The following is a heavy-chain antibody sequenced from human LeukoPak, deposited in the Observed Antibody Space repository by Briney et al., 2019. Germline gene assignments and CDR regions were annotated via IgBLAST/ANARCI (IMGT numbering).Heavy chain of an antibody. CDR2: IYSDGST. J-gene: IGHJ6*02. D-gene: IGHD5-18*01. V-gene: IGHV3-66*01. CDR3: AREPADTAMALFGMDV. Sequence: PGGSLRLSCAAPGFTVSSNYMSWVRQAPGKGLEWVSVIYSDGSTYYTDSVKGRFTISRDNSKNTLYLQMNSLRAEDTAVYYCAREPADTAMALFGMDVWGQGTTVTVSS. CDR1: GFTVSSNY.